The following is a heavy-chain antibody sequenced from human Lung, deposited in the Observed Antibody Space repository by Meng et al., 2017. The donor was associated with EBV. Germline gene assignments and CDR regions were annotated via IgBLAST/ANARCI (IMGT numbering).Heavy chain of an antibody. CDR1: GYTFTTYG. J-gene: IGHJ4*02. V-gene: IGHV1-18*01. Sequence: QIQWVQSGIEVKNPGASVKVTCKASGYTFTTYGISWVRTAPGQGLEWMGWVDPGNGDRNFAQKFQDRVTLTTDTSTSTVYMELRSLRSDDTAVYFCARDRQWLFDSWGQGTLVTVSS. D-gene: IGHD6-19*01. CDR3: ARDRQWLFDS. CDR2: VDPGNGDR.